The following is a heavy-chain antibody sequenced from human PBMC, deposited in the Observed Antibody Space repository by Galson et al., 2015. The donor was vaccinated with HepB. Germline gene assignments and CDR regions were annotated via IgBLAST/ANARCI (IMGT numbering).Heavy chain of an antibody. V-gene: IGHV3-33*01. Sequence: SLRLSCAASGFTFSSYGMHWVRQAPGKGLEWVAVIWYDGSNKYYADSVKGRFTISRDNSKNTLYLQMNSLRAEDTAVYYCARDLVVYAHISWLGDYWGQGTLVTVSS. CDR1: GFTFSSYG. CDR3: ARDLVVYAHISWLGDY. J-gene: IGHJ4*02. D-gene: IGHD2-8*02. CDR2: IWYDGSNK.